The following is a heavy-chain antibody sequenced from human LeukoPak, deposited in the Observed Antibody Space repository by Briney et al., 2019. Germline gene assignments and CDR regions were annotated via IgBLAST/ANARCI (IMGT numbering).Heavy chain of an antibody. CDR3: ASGDSSGYLSY. CDR2: INTNTGNP. J-gene: IGHJ4*02. Sequence: ASVKVSYRASGYTFTSYAMNWVRQAPGQGLEWMGWINTNTGNPTYAQGFTGRFVFSLDTSVSTAYLQISSLKAEDTAVYYCASGDSSGYLSYWGQGTLVTVSS. D-gene: IGHD3-22*01. V-gene: IGHV7-4-1*02. CDR1: GYTFTSYA.